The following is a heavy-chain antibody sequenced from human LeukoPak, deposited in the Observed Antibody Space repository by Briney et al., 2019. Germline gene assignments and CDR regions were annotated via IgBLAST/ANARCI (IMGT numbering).Heavy chain of an antibody. CDR1: GFTFSSYG. V-gene: IGHV3-30*18. Sequence: GRSLRLSCAASGFTFSSYGTHWVRQAPGKGLEWVAVISYDGSNKYHADSVKGRFTISRDNSKNTLYLQMNSLRAEDTAVYYCAKDQATVTTLFYLDYWGQGTLVTVSS. CDR3: AKDQATVTTLFYLDY. CDR2: ISYDGSNK. D-gene: IGHD4-17*01. J-gene: IGHJ4*02.